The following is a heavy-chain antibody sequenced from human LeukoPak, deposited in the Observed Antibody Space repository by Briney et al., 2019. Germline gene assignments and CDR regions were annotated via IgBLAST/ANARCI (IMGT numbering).Heavy chain of an antibody. J-gene: IGHJ4*02. CDR2: IYYSGST. V-gene: IGHV4-30-4*08. CDR3: AREPTYYDFWSGSH. CDR1: GGSISSGDYY. Sequence: PSQTLSLTCTVSGGSISSGDYYWSWIRQPPGKGLEWIGYIYYSGSTYYNPSLKSRVSISVDTSKNQFSLKLSSVTAADTAVYYCAREPTYYDFWSGSHWGQGTLVTVSS. D-gene: IGHD3-3*01.